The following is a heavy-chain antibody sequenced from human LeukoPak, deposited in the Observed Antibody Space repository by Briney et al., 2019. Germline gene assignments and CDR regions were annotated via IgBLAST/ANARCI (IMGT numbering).Heavy chain of an antibody. J-gene: IGHJ4*02. V-gene: IGHV3-23*01. CDR1: GFTFSSYA. D-gene: IGHD2-15*01. CDR3: AKNRGYCSGGSCYFDY. CDR2: ISGSGGST. Sequence: GGSLRLSCAASGFTFSSYAMSWVRQAPGKGLEWVSAISGSGGSTYYADSVKGRFTISRDNTKNTLYLQMNSLRAEDTAVYYCAKNRGYCSGGSCYFDYWGQGTLVTVSS.